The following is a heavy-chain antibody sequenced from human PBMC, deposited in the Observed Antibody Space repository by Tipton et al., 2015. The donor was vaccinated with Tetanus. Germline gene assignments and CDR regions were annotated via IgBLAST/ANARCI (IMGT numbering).Heavy chain of an antibody. D-gene: IGHD3-3*01. V-gene: IGHV5-51*01. CDR1: GYSFTSYW. J-gene: IGHJ4*02. CDR3: ARGGVDSRVFDF. CDR2: IYPSDSDI. Sequence: QLVQSGAEVGKPGESLKISCQGSGYSFTSYWIGWVRQMSGKGLEWMGVIYPSDSDIRYSPPFQGQVRISADKSINTAYLQWGSLEASDTAMYYCARGGVDSRVFDFWGQGTLVTVSS.